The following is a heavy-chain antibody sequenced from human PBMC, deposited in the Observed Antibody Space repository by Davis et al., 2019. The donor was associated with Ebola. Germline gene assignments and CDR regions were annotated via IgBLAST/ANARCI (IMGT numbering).Heavy chain of an antibody. Sequence: PSETLSLTCSVSGGSVTNSNYYWGWIRQPPGKGLEWIGSVYYSGSTFYNPSLKSRVTISLDTSRNQFSLNLTSVTAADTALYYCARRDCRGVSCYFLIMRPDGVFDLWGRGTLVTVSS. CDR1: GGSVTNSNYY. D-gene: IGHD2-15*01. V-gene: IGHV4-39*01. CDR3: ARRDCRGVSCYFLIMRPDGVFDL. J-gene: IGHJ2*01. CDR2: VYYSGST.